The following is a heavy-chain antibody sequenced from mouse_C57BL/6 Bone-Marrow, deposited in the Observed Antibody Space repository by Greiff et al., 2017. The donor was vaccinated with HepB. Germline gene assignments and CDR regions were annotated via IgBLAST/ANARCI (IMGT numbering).Heavy chain of an antibody. J-gene: IGHJ1*03. CDR3: ARYTIVTTHWYFDV. CDR2: ISDGGSYT. Sequence: EVQGVESGGGLVKPGGSLKLSCAASGFTFSSYAMSWVRQTPEKRLEWVATISDGGSYTDNPDNVKGRFTISRDKAKNNLYLQKSHLQSEDTAMYYCARYTIVTTHWYFDVWGTGTTVTVSS. V-gene: IGHV5-4*01. D-gene: IGHD2-5*01. CDR1: GFTFSSYA.